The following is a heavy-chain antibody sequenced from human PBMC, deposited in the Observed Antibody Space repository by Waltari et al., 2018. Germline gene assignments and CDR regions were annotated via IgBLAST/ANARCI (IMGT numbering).Heavy chain of an antibody. CDR3: ARGPPAIVGATDRAFDI. CDR1: GYTFTSYA. Sequence: QVQLVQSGAEVKKPGASVKVSCKASGYTFTSYAMHWVRQAPGQRLEWMGWINAGNGNTKYSQKFQGRVTITRDTSASTAYMELSSLRSEDTAVYYCARGPPAIVGATDRAFDIWGQGTMVTVSS. J-gene: IGHJ3*02. CDR2: INAGNGNT. V-gene: IGHV1-3*01. D-gene: IGHD1-26*01.